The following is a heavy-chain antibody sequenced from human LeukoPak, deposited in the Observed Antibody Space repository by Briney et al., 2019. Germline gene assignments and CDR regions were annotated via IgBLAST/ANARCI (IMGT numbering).Heavy chain of an antibody. D-gene: IGHD2-15*01. Sequence: ASVKVSCKASGGTFSRYGISWVRQAPGQGLEWMGGIIPLFGTPNYAQKFQGRVTITADESTSTAYMELSSLRFEDTAVYYCARDLDSAAFDIWGQGTMVTVSS. J-gene: IGHJ3*02. CDR1: GGTFSRYG. CDR3: ARDLDSAAFDI. V-gene: IGHV1-69*13. CDR2: IIPLFGTP.